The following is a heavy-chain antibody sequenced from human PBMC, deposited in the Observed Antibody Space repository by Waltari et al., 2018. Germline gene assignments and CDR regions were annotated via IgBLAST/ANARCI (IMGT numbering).Heavy chain of an antibody. CDR2: MSGSGGST. CDR3: AKGGEYSSGWYDY. CDR1: GFTFSRDA. D-gene: IGHD6-19*01. Sequence: EVQLLESGGGLVQPGGSLRLSCAASGFTFSRDAMRWGRQAPGKGLEWVSAMSGSGGSTYYADSVKGRFTISRDNSKNTLYRQMNSLRAEDTAVYYCAKGGEYSSGWYDYWGQGTLVTVSS. V-gene: IGHV3-23*01. J-gene: IGHJ4*02.